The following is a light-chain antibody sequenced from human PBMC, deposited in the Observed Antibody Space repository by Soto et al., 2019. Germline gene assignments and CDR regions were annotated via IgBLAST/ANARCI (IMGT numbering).Light chain of an antibody. J-gene: IGKJ4*01. CDR1: QGVRSP. V-gene: IGKV1D-13*01. Sequence: AIQLTQSPSSLSASVGDRVTITCRASQGVRSPLAWYQQKPGKAPKFLIFGASSLRTGVPSRFSASGSGTDFTLTISSLQPEDFATYYCHHFHDYPLTFGGGTKVPIK. CDR2: GAS. CDR3: HHFHDYPLT.